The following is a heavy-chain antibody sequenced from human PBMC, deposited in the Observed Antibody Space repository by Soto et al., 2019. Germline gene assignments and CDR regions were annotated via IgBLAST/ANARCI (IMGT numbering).Heavy chain of an antibody. J-gene: IGHJ6*02. CDR3: ASPRGGHHYYYYYGMDV. D-gene: IGHD3-16*01. CDR2: IIPIFGTA. V-gene: IGHV1-69*13. Sequence: SVKVSCKASGGTFSSYAISWVRQAPGQGLEWMGGIIPIFGTANYAQKFQGRVTITADESTSTAYMELSSLRSEDTAVYYCASPRGGHHYYYYYGMDVWGQGTTVTVSS. CDR1: GGTFSSYA.